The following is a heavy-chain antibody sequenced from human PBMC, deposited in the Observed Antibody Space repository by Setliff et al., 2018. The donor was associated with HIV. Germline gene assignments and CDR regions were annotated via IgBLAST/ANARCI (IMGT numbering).Heavy chain of an antibody. Sequence: ASVKVSCKASRGTFNRYTISWVRQAPGQSLEWMGWINVGKGDTKYSQELQGRITLTTDTSANTAYMELSSLRSDDTAVYFCARGALLAVFDFDHWGHGTLVTVSS. V-gene: IGHV1-3*01. CDR1: RGTFNRYT. J-gene: IGHJ4*01. CDR3: ARGALLAVFDFDH. D-gene: IGHD3-10*01. CDR2: INVGKGDT.